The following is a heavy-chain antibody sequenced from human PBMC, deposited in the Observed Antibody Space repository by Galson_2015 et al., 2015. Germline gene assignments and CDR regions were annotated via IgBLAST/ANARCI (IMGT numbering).Heavy chain of an antibody. D-gene: IGHD2-15*01. CDR3: ARTAQVVVVAADY. CDR1: GFTFSSYG. V-gene: IGHV3-33*01. J-gene: IGHJ4*02. Sequence: SLRLSCAASGFTFSSYGMHWVRQAPGKGLEWAAVIWYDGSNKYYADSVKGRFTISRDNSKNTLCLQMNSLRAEDTAVYYCARTAQVVVVAADYWGQGTLVTVSS. CDR2: IWYDGSNK.